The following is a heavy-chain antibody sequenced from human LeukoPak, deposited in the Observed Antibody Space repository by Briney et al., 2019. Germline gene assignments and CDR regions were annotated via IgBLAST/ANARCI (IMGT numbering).Heavy chain of an antibody. Sequence: PSETLSLACAVYGGSFSGYYWSWIRQPPGKGLEWIGEINHSGSTNYNPSLKSRVTISVDRSKNQFSLKLSSVTAADTAVYYCARVGGDSVGSYWYFDLWGRGTLVTVSS. D-gene: IGHD4-17*01. CDR1: GGSFSGYY. CDR3: ARVGGDSVGSYWYFDL. V-gene: IGHV4-34*01. CDR2: INHSGST. J-gene: IGHJ2*01.